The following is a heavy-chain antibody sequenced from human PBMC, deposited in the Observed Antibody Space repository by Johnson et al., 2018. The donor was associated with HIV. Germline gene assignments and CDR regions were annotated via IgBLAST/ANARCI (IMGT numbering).Heavy chain of an antibody. CDR3: AKEDYYGSGSYDAFDI. D-gene: IGHD3-10*01. CDR1: GFTFGDSA. V-gene: IGHV3-30-3*01. CDR2: LSYDGSNE. J-gene: IGHJ3*02. Sequence: QVQLVESGGGVVQSGRSLRLSCAASGFTFGDSAIHWVRQAPGKGLEWVAVLSYDGSNEYYADSVKGRFTISRDNSKNTLYLQMNSLRAEDTAVYYCAKEDYYGSGSYDAFDIWGQGTMVTVSS.